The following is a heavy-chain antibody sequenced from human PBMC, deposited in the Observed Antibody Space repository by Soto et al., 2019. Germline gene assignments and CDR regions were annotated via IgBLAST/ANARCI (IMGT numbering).Heavy chain of an antibody. J-gene: IGHJ5*02. D-gene: IGHD4-17*01. V-gene: IGHV3-21*01. Sequence: LRLSCAASGFTFSGYSMNWVRQAPGKGLEWVSSLSGSSSYIYYADSVKGRFTISRDNAKNSLYLQMNSLRVEDTAVYYCARDRDDYGELHPNTPWGQGTLVTVSS. CDR2: LSGSSSYI. CDR3: ARDRDDYGELHPNTP. CDR1: GFTFSGYS.